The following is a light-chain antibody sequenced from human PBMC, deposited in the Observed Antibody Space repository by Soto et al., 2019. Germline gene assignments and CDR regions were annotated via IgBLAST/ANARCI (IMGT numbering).Light chain of an antibody. Sequence: EIVLTQSPGTLSLSPGERATLSCRASESVSHNYLAWYQQKPGQAPRLLIYGVSFRATGIPARFSGSGSGTDFSLTISRLEPEDVAVYYCQHYSYSRYFGFGPGTKVEVK. J-gene: IGKJ3*01. CDR1: ESVSHNY. CDR3: QHYSYSRYFG. CDR2: GVS. V-gene: IGKV3-20*01.